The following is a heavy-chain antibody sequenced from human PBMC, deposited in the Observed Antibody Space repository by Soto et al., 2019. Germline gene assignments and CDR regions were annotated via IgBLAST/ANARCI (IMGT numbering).Heavy chain of an antibody. Sequence: SEALCLTGTVSGGSMNSGCYYWSLIRQHPGKGVEWIGKIFYTVITSYNPSLEIRVNISVYTSKNQFSLKLNSVTAADTAVYHCARNYYNSYLFGYWGQGTLVTVSS. J-gene: IGHJ4*02. CDR1: GGSMNSGCYY. D-gene: IGHD3-22*01. CDR2: IFYTVIT. CDR3: ARNYYNSYLFGY. V-gene: IGHV4-31*03.